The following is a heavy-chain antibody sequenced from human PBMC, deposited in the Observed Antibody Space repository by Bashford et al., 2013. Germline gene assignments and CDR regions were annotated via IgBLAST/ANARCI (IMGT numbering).Heavy chain of an antibody. D-gene: IGHD1-26*01. CDR2: INAGNGNT. Sequence: ASVKVSCKASGYTFTSYAMHWVRQAPGQRLEWMGWINAGNGNTNNSQKFQARVTITRTTSASTAYMELSSLRSEDTAVYYCARAKLSGSYGPAWYGMDVVGPKGPTSPSPQ. V-gene: IGHV1-3*01. CDR3: ARAKLSGSYGPAWYGMDV. CDR1: GYTFTSYA. J-gene: IGHJ6*01.